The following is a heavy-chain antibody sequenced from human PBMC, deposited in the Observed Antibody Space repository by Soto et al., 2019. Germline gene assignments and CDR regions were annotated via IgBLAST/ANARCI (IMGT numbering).Heavy chain of an antibody. V-gene: IGHV1-69*13. CDR2: IIPIFGTA. CDR3: ARAYTAMVTYAYFDY. J-gene: IGHJ4*02. Sequence: SVKVSCKASGGTFSSYAISWVRQAPGQGLEWMGGIIPIFGTANYAQKFQGRVTITADESTSTAYMELSSLRSEDTAVYYCARAYTAMVTYAYFDYWGQGTLVTVSS. CDR1: GGTFSSYA. D-gene: IGHD5-18*01.